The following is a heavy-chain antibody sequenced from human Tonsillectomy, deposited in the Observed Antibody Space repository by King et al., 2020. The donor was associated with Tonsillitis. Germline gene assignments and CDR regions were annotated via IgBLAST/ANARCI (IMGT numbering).Heavy chain of an antibody. J-gene: IGHJ4*02. CDR1: GASISSSGYY. D-gene: IGHD6-19*01. CDR2: IYYSGST. CDR3: ARLERWLVSY. V-gene: IGHV4-39*07. Sequence: LQLQESGPGLVKPSETLSLTCAVSGASISSSGYYWGWIRQPPGRGLEWIGSIYYSGSTYYNPSLKSRVTISVDTSKNQFSLKLSSVTAADTAVYYCARLERWLVSYWGQGTLVTVSS.